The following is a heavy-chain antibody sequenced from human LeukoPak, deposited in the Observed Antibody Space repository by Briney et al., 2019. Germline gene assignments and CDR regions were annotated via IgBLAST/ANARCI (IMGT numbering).Heavy chain of an antibody. CDR1: GFTFDDYA. CDR2: ISWNSGSI. D-gene: IGHD5-24*01. V-gene: IGHV3-9*01. CDR3: VKSAGKDGYRDVFDI. Sequence: GGSLRLSCAASGFTFDDYAMHWVRQAPGKGLEWVSGISWNSGSIGYADSVKGRFTISRDNAKNSLYLQMNSLRAEDTAVYHCVKSAGKDGYRDVFDIWGQGTVVTVSS. J-gene: IGHJ3*02.